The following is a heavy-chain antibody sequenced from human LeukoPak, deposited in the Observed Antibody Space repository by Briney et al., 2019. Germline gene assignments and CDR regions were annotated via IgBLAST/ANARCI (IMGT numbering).Heavy chain of an antibody. CDR2: ISGSGADT. CDR1: GFTFSTYA. D-gene: IGHD3-10*01. Sequence: GGSLRLSCAASGFTFSTYAMSWVRQAPGKGLKWVADISGSGADTYYADSVKGRFTISRDNSKNTLYLQMNGLRAEDTAVYHCAKEANYYVSGSYFSLWGQGTKVTVSS. V-gene: IGHV3-23*01. J-gene: IGHJ3*01. CDR3: AKEANYYVSGSYFSL.